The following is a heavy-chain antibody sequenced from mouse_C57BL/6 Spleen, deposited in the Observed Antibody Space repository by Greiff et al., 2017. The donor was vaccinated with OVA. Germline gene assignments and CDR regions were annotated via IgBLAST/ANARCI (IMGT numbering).Heavy chain of an antibody. CDR3: AVYYDYDVWYFDV. Sequence: QVQLQQSGPELVKPGASVKISCKASGYAFSSSWMNWVKQRPGKGLEWIGRIYPGDGDTNYNGKFKGKATLTADKSSSTAYMQLSSLTSEDSAVYFCAVYYDYDVWYFDVWGTGTTVTVSS. CDR1: GYAFSSSW. V-gene: IGHV1-82*01. J-gene: IGHJ1*03. CDR2: IYPGDGDT. D-gene: IGHD2-4*01.